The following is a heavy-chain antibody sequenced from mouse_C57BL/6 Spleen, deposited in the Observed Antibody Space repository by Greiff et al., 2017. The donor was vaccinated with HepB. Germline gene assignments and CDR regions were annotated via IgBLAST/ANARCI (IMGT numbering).Heavy chain of an antibody. Sequence: QVHVKQSGAELVRPGTSVKVSCKASGYAFTNYLIEWVKQRPGQGLEWIGVINPGSGGTNYNEKFKGKATLTADKSSSTAYMQLSSLTSEDSAVYFCARGYYGSSYGYFDVWGTGTKGTVSS. V-gene: IGHV1-54*01. CDR3: ARGYYGSSYGYFDV. D-gene: IGHD1-1*01. J-gene: IGHJ1*03. CDR2: INPGSGGT. CDR1: GYAFTNYL.